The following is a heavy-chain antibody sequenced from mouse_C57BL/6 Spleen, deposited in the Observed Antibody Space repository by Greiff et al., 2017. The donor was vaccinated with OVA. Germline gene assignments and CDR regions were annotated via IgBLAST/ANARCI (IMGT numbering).Heavy chain of an antibody. J-gene: IGHJ3*01. D-gene: IGHD1-1*01. CDR3: ARGALYYGSSYAWFAY. V-gene: IGHV1-64*01. Sequence: QVQLQQPGAELVKPGASVKLSCKASGYTFTSYWMHWVKQRPGQGLEWIGMIHPNSGSTNYNEKFKSKATLTVDKSSSTAYMQLSSLTSEDSAVYYCARGALYYGSSYAWFAYWGQGTLVTVSA. CDR1: GYTFTSYW. CDR2: IHPNSGST.